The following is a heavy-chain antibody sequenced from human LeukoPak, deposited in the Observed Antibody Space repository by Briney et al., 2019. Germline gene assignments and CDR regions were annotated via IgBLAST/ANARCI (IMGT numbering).Heavy chain of an antibody. V-gene: IGHV1-46*01. D-gene: IGHD5-24*01. CDR1: GYTFTSYY. CDR3: ARALLPSREREIRGYFQH. Sequence: GASVKVSCKASGYTFTSYYMHWVRQAPGQGLEWMGIINPSGGSTSYAQKFQGRVTMTRDTSTSTVYMELSSLRSEDTAVYYCARALLPSREREIRGYFQHWGQGTLVTVSS. CDR2: INPSGGST. J-gene: IGHJ1*01.